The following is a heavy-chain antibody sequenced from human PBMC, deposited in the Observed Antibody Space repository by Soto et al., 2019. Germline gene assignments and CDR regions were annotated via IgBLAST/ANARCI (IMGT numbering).Heavy chain of an antibody. V-gene: IGHV1-18*01. Sequence: QVQLLQSGAEVKEPGASVKVSCKTSGYMFSSHGLYWVRQAPGQGREWMGWISPKSGDTNYVQSLQGRLTLSTDTSTSTGYLELRSLTSDDTAVYYCGREAGDYDWYFGLWGRGTPVTVSS. CDR1: GYMFSSHG. CDR2: ISPKSGDT. D-gene: IGHD4-17*01. CDR3: GREAGDYDWYFGL. J-gene: IGHJ2*01.